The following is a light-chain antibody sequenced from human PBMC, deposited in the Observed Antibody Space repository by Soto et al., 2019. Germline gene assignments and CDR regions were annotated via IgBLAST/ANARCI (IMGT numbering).Light chain of an antibody. V-gene: IGLV2-8*01. CDR3: SSCAGIYTVV. CDR1: SSDVGGYNY. Sequence: QSVLTQPPSASGSPGQSVTISCTGTSSDVGGYNYVSWYQQYPGKAPKLMIYEVSKRPSGVPDRFSGSKSGNTASLTVSGVQPDHGADYCCSSCAGIYTVVFGRGTKLTVL. J-gene: IGLJ2*01. CDR2: EVS.